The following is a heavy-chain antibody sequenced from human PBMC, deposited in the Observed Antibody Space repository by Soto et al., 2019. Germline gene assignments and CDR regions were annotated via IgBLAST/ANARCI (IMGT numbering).Heavy chain of an antibody. D-gene: IGHD3-9*01. CDR1: GFTFSSYG. V-gene: IGHV3-30*03. Sequence: QVQLVESGGGVVQPGRSLRLSCAAYGFTFSSYGMHWVRQAPGKGLEWVAVISYDGSNKYYADSVKGRFTISRDNSKNTLYLQMNSLRAEDTAVYYCARAEAYYDILYYFDYWGQGTLVTVSS. CDR3: ARAEAYYDILYYFDY. J-gene: IGHJ4*02. CDR2: ISYDGSNK.